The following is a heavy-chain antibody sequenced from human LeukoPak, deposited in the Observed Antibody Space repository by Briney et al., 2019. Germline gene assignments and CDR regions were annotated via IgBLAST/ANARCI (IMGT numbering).Heavy chain of an antibody. CDR2: ISGSGGST. J-gene: IGHJ4*02. CDR1: GFIFSDAW. D-gene: IGHD2-2*01. V-gene: IGHV3-23*01. Sequence: PGGSLRLSCAASGFIFSDAWMNWVRQAPGKGLEWVSAISGSGGSTYYADSVKGRFTMSRDNSKNTLYLQVNSLRAEDTAVYHCAKDQTTVVPGASDYWGQGTLVTVSS. CDR3: AKDQTTVVPGASDY.